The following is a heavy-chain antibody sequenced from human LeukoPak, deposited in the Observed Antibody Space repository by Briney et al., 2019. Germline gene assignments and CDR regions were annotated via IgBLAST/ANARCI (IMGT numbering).Heavy chain of an antibody. V-gene: IGHV1-2*02. D-gene: IGHD3-3*01. Sequence: ASVKVSCKASGYTFTNYYIHWVRQAPGQGLEWMGWINSNRGGTNYAQKFQGRVTMTRDTSISTAYMELRSVRSDVTAVYYCARDHGDDAFDIWGPGTMVTVSS. CDR2: INSNRGGT. J-gene: IGHJ3*02. CDR1: GYTFTNYY. CDR3: ARDHGDDAFDI.